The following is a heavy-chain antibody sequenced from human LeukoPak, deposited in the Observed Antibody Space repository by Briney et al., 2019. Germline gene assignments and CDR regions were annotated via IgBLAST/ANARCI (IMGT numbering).Heavy chain of an antibody. CDR1: GYIFTSFY. Sequence: ASVKVSCKAYGYIFTSFYIHWVRQAPGQGLEWMGIINPSGGYTNSAQKFQGRVTMTRDTPTSTVYMELSSLRSEDTAVYYCARGYYYDSSGNLDYWGQGTLVTVSS. CDR3: ARGYYYDSSGNLDY. J-gene: IGHJ4*02. D-gene: IGHD3-22*01. CDR2: INPSGGYT. V-gene: IGHV1-46*01.